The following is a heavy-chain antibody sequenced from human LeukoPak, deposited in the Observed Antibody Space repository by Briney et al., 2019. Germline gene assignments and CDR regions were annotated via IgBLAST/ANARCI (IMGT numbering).Heavy chain of an antibody. CDR3: ARGYCGGDCYGD. J-gene: IGHJ1*01. CDR2: ISGSSRHI. Sequence: PGGSLRLSCAASGFTFSDYTMNWVRQAPGKGLEYVSSISGSSRHIYYADSVKGRFTISRDNTKSSLYLQMNSLRVEDMAVYYCARGYCGGDCYGDCGQGTLVTVSS. V-gene: IGHV3-21*01. D-gene: IGHD2-21*02. CDR1: GFTFSDYT.